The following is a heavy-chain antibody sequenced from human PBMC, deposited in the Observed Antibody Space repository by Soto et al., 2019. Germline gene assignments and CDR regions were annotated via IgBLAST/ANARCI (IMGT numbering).Heavy chain of an antibody. CDR1: GFTFGDYA. V-gene: IGHV3-49*04. CDR2: IRSKAYGGTT. CDR3: TRAPYSGWYYFDY. D-gene: IGHD6-19*01. Sequence: GSLRLSCTASGFTFGDYAMSWVRQAPGKGLEWVGFIRSKAYGGTTEYAASVKGRFTISRDDSKSIAYLQMNSLKTEDTAVYYCTRAPYSGWYYFDYWGQGTMVTVSS. J-gene: IGHJ4*02.